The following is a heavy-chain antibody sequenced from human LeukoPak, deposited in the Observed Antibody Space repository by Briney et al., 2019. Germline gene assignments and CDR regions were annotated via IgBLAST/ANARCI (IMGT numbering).Heavy chain of an antibody. CDR2: IYHSGST. CDR1: GYSISHDYY. D-gene: IGHD3-16*01. Sequence: SETLSLTXTVSGYSISHDYYWGWMRQSPGKGLEWIGSIYHSGSTYYNASLKSRVTIPVDTSKNQFSLKLSSVTAADTAVYYCARTNYDYYFDYWGQGTLVTVSS. CDR3: ARTNYDYYFDY. J-gene: IGHJ4*02. V-gene: IGHV4-38-2*02.